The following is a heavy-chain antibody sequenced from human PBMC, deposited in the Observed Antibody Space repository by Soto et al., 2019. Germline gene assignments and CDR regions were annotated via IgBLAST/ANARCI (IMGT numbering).Heavy chain of an antibody. V-gene: IGHV3-23*01. CDR2: ISGSGGST. CDR1: GFTFSSYA. J-gene: IGHJ4*02. CDR3: AKVVQAYYFDY. Sequence: GSLILYFAASGFTFSSYAMSWFRQAPGKGLEWVSAISGSGGSTYYADSVKGRFTISRDNSKNTLYLQMNSLRAEDTAVYYCAKVVQAYYFDYWGQGTLVTVSS.